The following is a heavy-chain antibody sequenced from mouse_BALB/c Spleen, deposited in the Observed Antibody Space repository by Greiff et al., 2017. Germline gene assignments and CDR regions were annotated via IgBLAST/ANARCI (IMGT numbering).Heavy chain of an antibody. V-gene: IGHV5-9-4*01. J-gene: IGHJ3*01. CDR3: ASITTDPFAY. D-gene: IGHD1-1*01. CDR2: ISSGGSYT. CDR1: GFTFSSYA. Sequence: EVKLVESGGGLVKPGGSLKLSCAASGFTFSSYAMSWVRQSPEKRLEWVAEISSGGSYTYYPDTVTGRFTISRDNAKNTLYLEMSSLRSEDTAMYYCASITTDPFAYWGQGTLVTVSA.